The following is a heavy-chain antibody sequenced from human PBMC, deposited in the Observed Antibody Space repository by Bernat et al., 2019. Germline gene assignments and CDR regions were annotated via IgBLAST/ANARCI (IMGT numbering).Heavy chain of an antibody. D-gene: IGHD2-15*01. Sequence: EVQLVESGGGLVQPGGSLRLTCAASASGFTFSSYSMSWVRQAPGKGLEWVANIKQDGSEKYYGDGVKGGFTIARDNAKNSLYLQMISLRAEDTAVYYCARASWSGGPTPFDLWGQGTLVTVSS. CDR3: ARASWSGGPTPFDL. CDR2: IKQDGSEK. J-gene: IGHJ4*02. V-gene: IGHV3-7*03. CDR1: GFTFSSYS.